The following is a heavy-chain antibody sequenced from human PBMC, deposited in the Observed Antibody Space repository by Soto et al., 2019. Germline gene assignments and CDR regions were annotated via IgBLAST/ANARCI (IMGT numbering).Heavy chain of an antibody. Sequence: QVQLVQSGAEVKKPGSSVKVSCKASGGTFSSYAISWVRQAPGQGLEWMGEIIPISGTANYAQKSQGRVTITADESTSTAYMELSSLRSDDTAVYYCARSQGSSTSLAIYYYYYYGMDVWGQGTTVTVSS. J-gene: IGHJ6*02. D-gene: IGHD2-2*01. CDR1: GGTFSSYA. CDR3: ARSQGSSTSLAIYYYYYYGMDV. V-gene: IGHV1-69*01. CDR2: IIPISGTA.